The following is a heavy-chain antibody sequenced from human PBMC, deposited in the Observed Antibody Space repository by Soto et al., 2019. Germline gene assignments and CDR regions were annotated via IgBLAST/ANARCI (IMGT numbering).Heavy chain of an antibody. CDR2: IKQDGSEK. V-gene: IGHV3-7*03. D-gene: IGHD6-13*01. Sequence: PGGSLRLSCAASGFTFSSYWMSWVRQAPGKGLEWVANIKQDGSEKYYVDSVKGRFTISRDNAKNSLYLQMNSLRAEDTALYYCARVRRSRHYYYGMDVWGQGTTVTVSS. CDR3: ARVRRSRHYYYGMDV. CDR1: GFTFSSYW. J-gene: IGHJ6*02.